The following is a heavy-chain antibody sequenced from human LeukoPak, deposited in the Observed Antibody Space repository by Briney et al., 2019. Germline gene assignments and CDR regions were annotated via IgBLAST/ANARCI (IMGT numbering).Heavy chain of an antibody. CDR2: ISYDGSNK. CDR1: GFTFSSYG. D-gene: IGHD3-22*01. J-gene: IGHJ3*02. V-gene: IGHV3-30*03. Sequence: GGSLRLSCAASGFTFSSYGMHWVRQAPGKGLEWVAVISYDGSNKYYADSVKGRFTISRDNSKNTLYLQMNSLRAEDTAVYYCARSYYYDSSGYFDAFDIWGQGTMVTVSS. CDR3: ARSYYYDSSGYFDAFDI.